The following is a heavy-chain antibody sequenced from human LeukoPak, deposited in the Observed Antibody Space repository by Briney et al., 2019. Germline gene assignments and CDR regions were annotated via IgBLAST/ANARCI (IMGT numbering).Heavy chain of an antibody. Sequence: SETLSLTCAVYGGSFSGYYWSWIRQPPGKGLEWIGEINHSGSTNYNPSLKSRVTISVDTSKNQFSLKLSSVTAADTAVYYCARASPGPSSSSTNLYAWGQGTLVTVSS. CDR2: INHSGST. CDR3: ARASPGPSSSSTNLYA. D-gene: IGHD6-6*01. J-gene: IGHJ5*02. V-gene: IGHV4-34*01. CDR1: GGSFSGYY.